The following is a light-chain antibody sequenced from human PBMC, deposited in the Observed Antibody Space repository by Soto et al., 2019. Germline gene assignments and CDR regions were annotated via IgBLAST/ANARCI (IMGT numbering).Light chain of an antibody. CDR3: MQGTELPRT. J-gene: IGKJ1*01. Sequence: DIVMTQTPLSSPVTLGQPASISCRSSQSLVHSDGHTYLSWLHQRPGQPPRLLIYEISIRFSGVPDRFSGSGVGSDFTLKISRVEAEDVGIYYCMQGTELPRTSGQGTKVEIK. CDR2: EIS. V-gene: IGKV2-24*01. CDR1: QSLVHSDGHTY.